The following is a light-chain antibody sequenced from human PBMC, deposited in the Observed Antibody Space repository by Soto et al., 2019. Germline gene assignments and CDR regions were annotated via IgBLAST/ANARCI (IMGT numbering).Light chain of an antibody. V-gene: IGKV3-11*01. J-gene: IGKJ1*01. Sequence: EIVLTQSPGTLSLSPGERATLSCRASQSVSTYLAWYQVKPGQAPRLLIYDASRRASGVPARFSGSGSGTDFTLAISSLEPEDFALYYCQQYNNGTSRTFGQGTKVDIK. CDR3: QQYNNGTSRT. CDR2: DAS. CDR1: QSVSTY.